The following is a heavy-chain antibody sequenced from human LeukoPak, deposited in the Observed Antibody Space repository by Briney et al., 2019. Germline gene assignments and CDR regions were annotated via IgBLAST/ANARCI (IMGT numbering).Heavy chain of an antibody. CDR2: INPNSGGT. CDR3: ARDIRNYYDSSGYSDY. D-gene: IGHD3-22*01. CDR1: GYTFTGYY. J-gene: IGHJ4*02. Sequence: ASVKVSCKASGYTFTGYYMHWVRQAPGQGLEWMGWINPNSGGTDYAQKFQGRVTMTRDTSISTAYMELSRLRSDDTAVYYCARDIRNYYDSSGYSDYWGQGTLVTVSS. V-gene: IGHV1-2*02.